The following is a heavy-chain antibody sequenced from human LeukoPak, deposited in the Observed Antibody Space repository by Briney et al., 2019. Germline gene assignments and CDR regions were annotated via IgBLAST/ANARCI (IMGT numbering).Heavy chain of an antibody. CDR2: IIPIFGTA. D-gene: IGHD4-17*01. CDR1: GGTFSSYA. CDR3: ARDWGDYISYPLY. V-gene: IGHV1-69*01. Sequence: SVRVSCKASGGTFSSYAISWVRQAPGQGLEWMGGIIPIFGTANYAQKFQGRVTITADESTSTAYMELSSLRSEDTAVYYCARDWGDYISYPLYWGQGTLVTVSS. J-gene: IGHJ4*02.